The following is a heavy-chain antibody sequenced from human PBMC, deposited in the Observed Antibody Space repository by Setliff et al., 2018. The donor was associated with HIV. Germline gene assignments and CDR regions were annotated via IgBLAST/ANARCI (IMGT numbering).Heavy chain of an antibody. CDR3: AKVMITTTWAFDF. Sequence: PGGSLRLSCAASGFTFSTYSMVWVRQAPGKGLEWVSGIGGAYDGNTYHADSVKGRFTTFRENSKNILYLQMSNLRAEDTALYYCAKVMITTTWAFDFWGQGTLVTVSS. V-gene: IGHV3-23*01. J-gene: IGHJ4*02. CDR2: IGGAYDGNT. CDR1: GFTFSTYS. D-gene: IGHD1-26*01.